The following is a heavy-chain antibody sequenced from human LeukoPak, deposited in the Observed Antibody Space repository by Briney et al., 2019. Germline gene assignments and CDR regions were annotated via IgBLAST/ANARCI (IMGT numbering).Heavy chain of an antibody. V-gene: IGHV3-30*03. J-gene: IGHJ6*03. CDR2: ISYDGSNK. Sequence: PGRSLRLSCAASGFTFSNFGMHWVRQAPGEGLEWMAVISYDGSNKYYADSVKGRFTISRDNSKNTLYLQMNSLRAEDTAVYYCARAGRRYCSGGSCSRYMDVWGKGTTVTVSS. D-gene: IGHD2-15*01. CDR1: GFTFSNFG. CDR3: ARAGRRYCSGGSCSRYMDV.